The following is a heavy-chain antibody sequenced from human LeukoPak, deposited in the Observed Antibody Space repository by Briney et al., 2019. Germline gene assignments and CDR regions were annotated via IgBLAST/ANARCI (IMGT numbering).Heavy chain of an antibody. V-gene: IGHV4-39*07. CDR2: IYYSGSN. CDR3: ARDHRVVAMD. CDR1: GGSLSSSSYC. Sequence: LGALSLTCTVSGGSLSSSSYCWGWIRQPPGEGREWIGSIYYSGSNYSDPSRKGRVTISVDTSKNQFSQKLSSVTAAVTAGYFCARDHRVVAMDWGQGTLATASS. D-gene: IGHD2-15*01. J-gene: IGHJ1*01.